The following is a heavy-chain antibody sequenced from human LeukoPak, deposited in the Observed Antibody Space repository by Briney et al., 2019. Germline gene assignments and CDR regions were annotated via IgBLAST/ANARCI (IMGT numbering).Heavy chain of an antibody. CDR2: IIPIFGTA. D-gene: IGHD3-22*01. CDR3: ARAPYYYDSSGYYARPYYFDY. V-gene: IGHV1-69*05. Sequence: SVKASCKASGGTFSSYAISWVRQAPGQGLEWMGGIIPIFGTANYAQKFQGRVTITTDESTSTAYMELSSLRSEDTAVYYCARAPYYYDSSGYYARPYYFDYWGQGTLVTVSS. CDR1: GGTFSSYA. J-gene: IGHJ4*02.